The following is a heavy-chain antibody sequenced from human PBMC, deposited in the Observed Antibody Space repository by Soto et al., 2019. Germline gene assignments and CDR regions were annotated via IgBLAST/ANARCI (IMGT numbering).Heavy chain of an antibody. CDR3: ARESEDLTSNFDY. J-gene: IGHJ4*02. CDR1: GFTFSRYS. CDR2: ISSTTNYI. Sequence: GGSLRLSCAASGFTFSRYSMNWVRQAPGKGLEWVSSISSTTNYIYYADSMKGRFTVSRDNAKNSVYLDMNSLSAEDTAVYYCARESEDLTSNFDYWGQGTLVTV. V-gene: IGHV3-21*01.